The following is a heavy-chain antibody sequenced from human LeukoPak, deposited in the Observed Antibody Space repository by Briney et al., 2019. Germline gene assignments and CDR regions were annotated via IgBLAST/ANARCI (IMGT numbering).Heavy chain of an antibody. Sequence: ASVKVSCKASGYRFTSYGISWVRQAPGQGLEWMGWISANDGSANYTQKLQGRVTMTTDTSTSTAYMEIRDLRSDDTAVSYCARGVVVHYTWFDPWGQGTLVTVSS. V-gene: IGHV1-18*01. J-gene: IGHJ5*02. CDR2: ISANDGSA. CDR1: GYRFTSYG. D-gene: IGHD2-2*01. CDR3: ARGVVVHYTWFDP.